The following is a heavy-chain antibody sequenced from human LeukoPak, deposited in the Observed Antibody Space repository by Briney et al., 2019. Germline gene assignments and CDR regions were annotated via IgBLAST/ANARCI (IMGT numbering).Heavy chain of an antibody. V-gene: IGHV4-34*01. CDR2: INHSGST. CDR3: ARNYYDSSGYSHGVDY. Sequence: SETLSLTCAVYGGSFSGYYWSWIRQPPGKGLEWIGEINHSGSTNYNPSLKSRVTISVDTSKNQFSLKLSSVTAADTAVYYCARNYYDSSGYSHGVDYWGQGTLVTVSS. J-gene: IGHJ4*02. CDR1: GGSFSGYY. D-gene: IGHD3-22*01.